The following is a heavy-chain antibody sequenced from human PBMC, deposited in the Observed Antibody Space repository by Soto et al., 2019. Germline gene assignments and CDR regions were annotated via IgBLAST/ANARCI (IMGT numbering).Heavy chain of an antibody. D-gene: IGHD2-2*01. Sequence: SVKVSCKASGGTFSSYAISWVRQAPGQGLEWMGGIIPLFGTANYAQKFQGRVTITADESTSTAYMELSSLRSEDTAVYYCARAYCSSTSCYPVYYYYGMDVWGQGTTVTVSS. CDR1: GGTFSSYA. V-gene: IGHV1-69*13. CDR3: ARAYCSSTSCYPVYYYYGMDV. CDR2: IIPLFGTA. J-gene: IGHJ6*02.